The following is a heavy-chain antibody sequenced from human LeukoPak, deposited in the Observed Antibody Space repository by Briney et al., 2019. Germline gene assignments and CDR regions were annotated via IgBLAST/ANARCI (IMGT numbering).Heavy chain of an antibody. V-gene: IGHV3-23*01. D-gene: IGHD6-6*01. CDR2: ISGSGGST. CDR1: GFTVSSNY. CDR3: AKAQIVAARVSP. Sequence: GGSLRLSCAASGFTVSSNYMSWVRQAPGKGLEWVSAISGSGGSTYYADSVKGRFTISRDNSKNTLYLQMNSLRAEDTAVYYCAKAQIVAARVSPWGQGTLVTVSS. J-gene: IGHJ5*02.